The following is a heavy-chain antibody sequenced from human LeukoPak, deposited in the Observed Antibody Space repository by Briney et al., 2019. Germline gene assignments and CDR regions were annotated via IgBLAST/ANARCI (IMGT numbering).Heavy chain of an antibody. CDR2: IYGAGAGIP. CDR3: ARELGD. J-gene: IGHJ4*02. CDR1: GFTVNNNY. V-gene: IGHV3-53*01. Sequence: GGSLRLSCATSGFTVNNNYMSWVRLAPGKGLGWVSVIYGAGAGIPYYIDSVKGRFTISRDNSRHTVYLQMNSPRAEDTAVYYCARELGDWGQGTLVTVSS.